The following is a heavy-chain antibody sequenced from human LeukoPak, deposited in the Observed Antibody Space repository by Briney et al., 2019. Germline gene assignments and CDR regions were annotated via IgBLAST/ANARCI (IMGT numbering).Heavy chain of an antibody. D-gene: IGHD3-10*01. CDR2: ISSSSSTI. CDR3: ARDYYGSSVTMAPVDY. J-gene: IGHJ4*02. Sequence: PGGSLRLSCAASGFTFSSYSMNWVRQAPGKGLEWVSYISSSSSTIYYADSVKGRFTISRDNAKNSLYLQMNSLRAEDTAVYYCARDYYGSSVTMAPVDYWGQGTLVTVS. V-gene: IGHV3-48*01. CDR1: GFTFSSYS.